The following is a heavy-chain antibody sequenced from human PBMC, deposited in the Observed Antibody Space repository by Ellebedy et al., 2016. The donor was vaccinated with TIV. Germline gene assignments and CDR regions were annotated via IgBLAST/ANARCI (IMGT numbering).Heavy chain of an antibody. CDR3: AKYGAYWSFDL. D-gene: IGHD4-17*01. CDR1: GVSVTSYY. CDR2: IYHSGST. Sequence: MPSETLSLTCTVSGVSVTSYYWGWIRQPPGKGLQWIGYIYHSGSTHCNPSLKSQVTMSLETSKTLFSLNLNSVTAADTAVYYCAKYGAYWSFDLWGRGTPVTVSS. V-gene: IGHV4-59*08. J-gene: IGHJ2*01.